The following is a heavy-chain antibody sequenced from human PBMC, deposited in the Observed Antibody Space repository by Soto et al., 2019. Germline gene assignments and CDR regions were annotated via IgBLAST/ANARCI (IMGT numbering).Heavy chain of an antibody. CDR2: INPRTGST. CDR1: GYSFTNYC. D-gene: IGHD2-15*01. CDR3: ARDGGLLTASWHYDL. Sequence: QVQLVQSGADVKKPGTSVKVSCKAAGYSFTNYCMYWVRQAPGQGLEWMGMINPRTGSTRYAQKFQGRVTPTRDTATATVYMGLSTLISGATAVYLCARDGGLLTASWHYDLWGPGTLVTVSS. J-gene: IGHJ2*01. V-gene: IGHV1-46*01.